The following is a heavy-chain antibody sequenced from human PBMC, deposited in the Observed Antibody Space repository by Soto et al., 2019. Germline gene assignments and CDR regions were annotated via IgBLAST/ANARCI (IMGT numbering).Heavy chain of an antibody. Sequence: KPPPASVKVSCKASGYTFTGYYMHWVRQAPGQGLEWMGWINPNSGGTNYAQKFQGWVTMTRDTSISTAYMELSRLRSDDTAVYYCARGRDYYYYMDVWGKGTTVTVSS. CDR2: INPNSGGT. CDR3: ARGRDYYYYMDV. J-gene: IGHJ6*03. V-gene: IGHV1-2*04. CDR1: GYTFTGYY.